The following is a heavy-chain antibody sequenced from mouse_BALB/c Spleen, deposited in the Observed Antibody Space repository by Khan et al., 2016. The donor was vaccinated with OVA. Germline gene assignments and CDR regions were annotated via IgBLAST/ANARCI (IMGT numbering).Heavy chain of an antibody. J-gene: IGHJ3*01. Sequence: QVQLKQSGPGLVQPSQSLSITCTVSGFSLNNYSVHWVRQSPGKGLEWLGVIWSAGSTDYNAAFISRLTISKDNSRSQVFFKMNSLQPNDTAICYCARRGYDYGRGALFAYWGQGTLVTVSA. CDR1: GFSLNNYS. CDR3: ARRGYDYGRGALFAY. D-gene: IGHD2-4*01. CDR2: IWSAGST. V-gene: IGHV2-2*02.